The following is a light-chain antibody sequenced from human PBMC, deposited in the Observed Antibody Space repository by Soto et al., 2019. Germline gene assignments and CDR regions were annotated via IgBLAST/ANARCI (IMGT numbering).Light chain of an antibody. Sequence: EIVLTHTPGTLSLSPCERATLSCRASQSVSSSYLVWYQQKPGQAPRLLIYGASSRATGIPDRFSGSGSGTDFTLTISRLEPEDFAVYYCQQYGRTFGQGTKVDI. J-gene: IGKJ1*01. CDR1: QSVSSSY. CDR3: QQYGRT. V-gene: IGKV3-20*01. CDR2: GAS.